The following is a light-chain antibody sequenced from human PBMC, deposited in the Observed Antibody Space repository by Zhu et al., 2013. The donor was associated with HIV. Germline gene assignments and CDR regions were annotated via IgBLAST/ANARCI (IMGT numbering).Light chain of an antibody. J-gene: IGKJ1*01. Sequence: DIVLTQSPGTLSLSPGESATLSCRTSQSVGSTFLAWYQQKPGQAPRLLIYGASTRATGIPDRFSGSGSGTDFTLTISRLEPEDFAVYYCQQYGSSPTWTFGQGTKVEIK. CDR1: QSVGSTF. CDR2: GAS. V-gene: IGKV3-20*01. CDR3: QQYGSSPTWT.